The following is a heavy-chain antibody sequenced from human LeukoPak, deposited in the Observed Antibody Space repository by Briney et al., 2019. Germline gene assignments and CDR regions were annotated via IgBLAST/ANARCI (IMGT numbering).Heavy chain of an antibody. CDR2: TNPNSGNA. CDR3: ARGLENYYYYYYMDV. J-gene: IGHJ6*03. Sequence: ASVKVSCKASGYTFTSYDINWVRQAAGQGLEWMGWTNPNSGNAAYAQKFQGRVTMTSNTSRTTAYMELSSLRSEDTAVYYCARGLENYYYYYYMDVWGKGTTVTVSS. CDR1: GYTFTSYD. V-gene: IGHV1-8*01.